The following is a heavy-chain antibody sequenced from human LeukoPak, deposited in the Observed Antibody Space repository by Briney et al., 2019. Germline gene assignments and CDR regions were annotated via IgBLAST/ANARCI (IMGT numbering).Heavy chain of an antibody. CDR1: GFTFSSYA. Sequence: PGGSLRLSCVASGFTFSSYAMSWVRQAPGKGLEWVSAISGSGGSTFYADSVKGRFTISRDNSKNTLYLQMNSLRAEDTAVYSCATARRSTVVPLFDYWGQGTLATVSS. CDR2: ISGSGGST. V-gene: IGHV3-23*01. D-gene: IGHD4-23*01. CDR3: ATARRSTVVPLFDY. J-gene: IGHJ4*02.